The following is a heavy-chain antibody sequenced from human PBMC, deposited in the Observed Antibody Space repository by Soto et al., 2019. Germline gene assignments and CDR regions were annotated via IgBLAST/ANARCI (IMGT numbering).Heavy chain of an antibody. V-gene: IGHV4-59*11. CDR2: IYYNGNT. CDR1: GGSISNHY. CDR3: ARSNWYSEY. Sequence: SETLSLTCTVSGGSISNHYWSWIRQPPGKGLEWIGYIYYNGNTNYNPSLKSRVTMSVDTSKNQFSLKLSSVTAADTAVYYCARSNWYSEYWGQGTLVTXS. D-gene: IGHD7-27*01. J-gene: IGHJ4*02.